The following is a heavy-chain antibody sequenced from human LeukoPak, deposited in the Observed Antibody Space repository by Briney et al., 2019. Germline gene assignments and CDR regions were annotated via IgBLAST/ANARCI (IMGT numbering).Heavy chain of an antibody. CDR2: IYYSGST. CDR3: ARPGLWAAFDY. J-gene: IGHJ4*02. V-gene: IGHV4-59*01. Sequence: SETLSLTCTVSGGSISSYFWSWIRQPPGKGLEWIGYIYYSGSTNYNPSLKSRVTISVDTSKNQFSLKLSSVTAADTAVYYCARPGLWAAFDYWGQGTLVTVSS. CDR1: GGSISSYF. D-gene: IGHD3-16*01.